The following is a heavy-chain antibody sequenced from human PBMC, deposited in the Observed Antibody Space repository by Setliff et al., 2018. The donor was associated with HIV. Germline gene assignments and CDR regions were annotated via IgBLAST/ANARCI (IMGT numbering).Heavy chain of an antibody. D-gene: IGHD2-21*02. V-gene: IGHV3-30-3*01. Sequence: GSLRLSCAASGFTFSNYAMHWVRQAPGKGLEWVAVISYDGSNKYYADSVKGRFTISRDNSKNTLYLQMNSLRVEDTAMYYCAISIVGVTSEMYWAQGTLVTVSS. CDR1: GFTFSNYA. CDR2: ISYDGSNK. CDR3: AISIVGVTSEMY. J-gene: IGHJ4*02.